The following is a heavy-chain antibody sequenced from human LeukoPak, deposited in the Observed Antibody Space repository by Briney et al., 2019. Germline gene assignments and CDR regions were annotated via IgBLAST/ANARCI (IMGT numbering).Heavy chain of an antibody. V-gene: IGHV3-7*01. D-gene: IGHD3-16*01. J-gene: IGHJ4*02. CDR2: IQTDGSEK. Sequence: GGSLRLSCVASGFTLSTYWISWVRQAPGKGLEWVATIQTDGSEKHYVDSARGRFTISRDNAENSLYLLLNSLRVEDTAEYFCATTSGGGLVQYWGQGALVTVSS. CDR3: ATTSGGGLVQY. CDR1: GFTLSTYW.